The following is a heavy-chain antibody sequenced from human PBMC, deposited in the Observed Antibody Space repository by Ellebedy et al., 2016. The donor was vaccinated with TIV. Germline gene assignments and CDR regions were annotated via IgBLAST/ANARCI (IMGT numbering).Heavy chain of an antibody. CDR3: ARRVGGSGWYDY. J-gene: IGHJ4*02. V-gene: IGHV4-34*01. CDR1: GGSFSGYY. D-gene: IGHD6-19*01. Sequence: SETLSLTXAVYGGSFSGYYWSWIRQPPGKGLEWIGEINHSGSTNYNPSLKSRVTISVDTSKNQFSLKLSSVTAADTAVYYCARRVGGSGWYDYWGQGTLVTVSS. CDR2: INHSGST.